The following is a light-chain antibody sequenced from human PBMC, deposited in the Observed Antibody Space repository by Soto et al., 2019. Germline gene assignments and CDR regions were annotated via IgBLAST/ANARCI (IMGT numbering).Light chain of an antibody. CDR3: QQYGDSYS. Sequence: DIQMTQSPSTLSASVGDRVTITCRASHDLGKWLALYQQKPGKAPKLLVYDASNLHDAVPSRFSGSGSGTHFTLTISGLQPDDFGTYYCQQYGDSYSFGQGTAVDI. J-gene: IGKJ2*01. V-gene: IGKV1-5*01. CDR2: DAS. CDR1: HDLGKW.